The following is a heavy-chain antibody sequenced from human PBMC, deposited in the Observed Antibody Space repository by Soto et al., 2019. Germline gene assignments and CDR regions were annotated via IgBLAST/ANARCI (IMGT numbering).Heavy chain of an antibody. J-gene: IGHJ6*02. CDR3: ASREVTMVRGVRDYYYYGMDV. D-gene: IGHD3-10*01. Sequence: SVKVSCKASGGTFSSYAISWVRQAPGQGLEWMGGIIPIFGTANYAQKFQGRVTITADKSTSTAYMELSSLRSEDTAVYYCASREVTMVRGVRDYYYYGMDVWGQGTTVTVSS. CDR1: GGTFSSYA. V-gene: IGHV1-69*06. CDR2: IIPIFGTA.